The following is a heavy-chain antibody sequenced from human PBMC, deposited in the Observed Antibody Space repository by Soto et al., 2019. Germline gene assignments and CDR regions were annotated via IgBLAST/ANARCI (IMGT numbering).Heavy chain of an antibody. V-gene: IGHV3-23*01. Sequence: PGGSLRLSCAASGFTFSSYAMSWVRQAPGEGLEWVSAISGSGGSTYYADSVKGRFTISRDNSKNTLYLQMNSLRAEDTAVYYCAKAPAHLEWLLFPPPEAWGQGTTVTVSS. D-gene: IGHD3-3*01. CDR1: GFTFSSYA. CDR2: ISGSGGST. CDR3: AKAPAHLEWLLFPPPEA. J-gene: IGHJ6*02.